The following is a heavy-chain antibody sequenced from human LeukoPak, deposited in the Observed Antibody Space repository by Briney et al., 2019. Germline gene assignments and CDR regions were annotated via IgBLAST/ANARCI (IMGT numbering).Heavy chain of an antibody. Sequence: GASVTVSCKASGYTLTNYDINWVRQAPGQGLEWMGWMKPKSGETGYAQKFQGRATMTRDTSINTAYMELRSLTSEDTAVYYCARDYGGNSGWFDPRGQGTLDTVSS. CDR2: MKPKSGET. CDR1: GYTLTNYD. V-gene: IGHV1-8*01. D-gene: IGHD4-23*01. CDR3: ARDYGGNSGWFDP. J-gene: IGHJ5*02.